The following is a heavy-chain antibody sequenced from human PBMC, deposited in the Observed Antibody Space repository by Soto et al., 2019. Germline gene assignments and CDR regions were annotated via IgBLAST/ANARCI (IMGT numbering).Heavy chain of an antibody. CDR3: ARDGYYYDSSGYYSGRFDY. CDR2: INPSGGST. J-gene: IGHJ4*02. Sequence: ASVKVSCKASGYTFTSYYMHWARQAPGQGLEWMGIINPSGGSTSYAQKFQGRVTMTRDTSTSTVYMELSSLRSEDTAVYYCARDGYYYDSSGYYSGRFDYWGQGTLVTVSS. CDR1: GYTFTSYY. D-gene: IGHD3-22*01. V-gene: IGHV1-46*01.